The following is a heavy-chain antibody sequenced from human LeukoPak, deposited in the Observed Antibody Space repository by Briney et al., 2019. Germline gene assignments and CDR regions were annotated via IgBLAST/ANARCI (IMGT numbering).Heavy chain of an antibody. J-gene: IGHJ4*02. CDR3: ARDRGYCSGGTCYASFDH. V-gene: IGHV3-48*01. CDR1: GFIFSGSG. D-gene: IGHD2-15*01. Sequence: GGALTLSCAAPGFIFSGSGMSWGRPAPRKGLEFISFISSSSGGTIYYADSVKGRFTISRGNAKNSVYLQMNSLRAEDTAVYYCARDRGYCSGGTCYASFDHWGQGTLVTVSS. CDR2: ISSSSGGTI.